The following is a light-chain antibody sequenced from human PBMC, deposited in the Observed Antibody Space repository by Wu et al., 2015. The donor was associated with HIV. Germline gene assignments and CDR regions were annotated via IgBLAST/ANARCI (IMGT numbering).Light chain of an antibody. CDR2: DAS. CDR1: QSVANS. CDR3: QQRTNWPPWA. J-gene: IGKJ1*01. Sequence: DIVLTQSPATLSVSPGETVTLSCKASQSVANSLAWYQQRSGQAPRLLIYDASKRASGIPARFSGSGSGTDFTLTISSLEPEDFAVYYCQQRTNWPPWAFGQGSRVEIK. V-gene: IGKV3-11*01.